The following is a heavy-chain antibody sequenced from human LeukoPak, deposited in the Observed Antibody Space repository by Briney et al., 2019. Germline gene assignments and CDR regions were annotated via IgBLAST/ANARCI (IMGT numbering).Heavy chain of an antibody. V-gene: IGHV1-2*07. CDR3: ARDLRYSSSWPSGWFDP. J-gene: IGHJ5*02. D-gene: IGHD2-2*01. CDR1: GDTFTGYY. CDR2: INPKSGGT. Sequence: ASVKVSYKASGDTFTGYYIHWVRQAPGQGFEWMGWINPKSGGTSYAHNFQGRVTMTRDTSISTAYMELVRLRYDDAAVYYCARDLRYSSSWPSGWFDPWGQGTQVTVSS.